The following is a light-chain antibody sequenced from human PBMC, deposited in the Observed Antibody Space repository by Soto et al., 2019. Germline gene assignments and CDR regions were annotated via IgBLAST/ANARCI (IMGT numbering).Light chain of an antibody. CDR1: QSVNSN. J-gene: IGKJ4*01. Sequence: EIVMTQSPATLSVSPGERATLSCRASQSVNSNLAWYQQKPGQAPRLLIYGASTRATGVPARFSGSGSGTEFILTVSSLQSEDVAVYYCQQYYSTPLTFGGGTKVEIK. V-gene: IGKV3-15*01. CDR2: GAS. CDR3: QQYYSTPLT.